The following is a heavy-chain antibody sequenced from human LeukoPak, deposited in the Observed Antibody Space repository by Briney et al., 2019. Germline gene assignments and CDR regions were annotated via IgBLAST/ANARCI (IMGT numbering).Heavy chain of an antibody. CDR3: ARAQARLLDY. D-gene: IGHD6-6*01. CDR1: GFTFDDYG. J-gene: IGHJ4*02. Sequence: GGSLRLSCAASGFTFDDYGMSWVRQPPGKGLEWVSAINWNGDTTRYTDSVKGRFTISRDNAKSSLYLQMNSLRAEDTAVYYCARAQARLLDYWGQGTLVTVSS. CDR2: INWNGDTT. V-gene: IGHV3-20*04.